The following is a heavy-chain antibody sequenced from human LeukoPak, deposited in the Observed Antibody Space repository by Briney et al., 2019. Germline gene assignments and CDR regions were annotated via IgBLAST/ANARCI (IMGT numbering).Heavy chain of an antibody. V-gene: IGHV4-59*12. CDR2: IYYSGST. CDR1: GGSISSYY. CDR3: ARDGGGQQLVRDY. J-gene: IGHJ4*02. D-gene: IGHD6-13*01. Sequence: SETLSLTCTVSGGSISSYYWSWIRQPPGKGLEWIEYIYYSGSTYYNPSLKSRVTISVDTSKNQFSLKLSSVTAADTAVYYCARDGGGQQLVRDYWGQGTLVTVSS.